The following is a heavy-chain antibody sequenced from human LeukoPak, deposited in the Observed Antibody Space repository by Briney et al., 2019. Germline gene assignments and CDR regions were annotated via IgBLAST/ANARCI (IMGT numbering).Heavy chain of an antibody. V-gene: IGHV1-69*04. CDR3: ARDQIAAAGRVDY. CDR2: IIPILGIA. J-gene: IGHJ4*02. CDR1: GGTFNSYD. Sequence: VASVKVSCKASGGTFNSYDISWVRQAPGQGLEWMGRIIPILGIANYAQKFQGRVTITADKSTSTAYMELSSLRSEDTAVYYCARDQIAAAGRVDYWGQGTLVTVSS. D-gene: IGHD6-13*01.